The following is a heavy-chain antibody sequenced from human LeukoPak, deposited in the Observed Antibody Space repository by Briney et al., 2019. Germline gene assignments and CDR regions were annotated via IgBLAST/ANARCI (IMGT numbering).Heavy chain of an antibody. V-gene: IGHV3-23*01. CDR3: AKELTSEGYFDY. Sequence: PGGSPRPPCGAAGFPFNNYAISRGRPAPGKGLEWVSAISGSGESTYYTASVKGRFTISRDNSKNKLYLQMNSLRAEDTGVYYCAKELTSEGYFDYGGQGTLVTVSS. CDR1: GFPFNNYA. D-gene: IGHD3-9*01. CDR2: ISGSGEST. J-gene: IGHJ4*02.